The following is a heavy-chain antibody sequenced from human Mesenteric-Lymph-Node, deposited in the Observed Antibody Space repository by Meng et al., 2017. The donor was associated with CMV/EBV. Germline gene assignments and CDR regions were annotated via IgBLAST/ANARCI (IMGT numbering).Heavy chain of an antibody. D-gene: IGHD2-8*01. J-gene: IGHJ5*02. V-gene: IGHV4-30-4*08. CDR1: ASIPDGDYF. CDR3: ARVVSDSGGHTNWFDP. Sequence: ASIPDGDYFWSWIRQPPEQDLEWIGYIYHSGITYYNPSLESRASITVDTSKNHFSLKISSVTSTDTAVYHCARVVSDSGGHTNWFDPWGPGTLVTVSS. CDR2: IYHSGIT.